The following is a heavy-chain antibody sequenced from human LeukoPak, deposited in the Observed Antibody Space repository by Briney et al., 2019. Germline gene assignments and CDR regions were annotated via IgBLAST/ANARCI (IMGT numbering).Heavy chain of an antibody. D-gene: IGHD5-12*01. CDR3: ARVYSGYDLGGLGY. V-gene: IGHV4-38-2*02. Sequence: SETLSLTCTVSGYSISSGYYWGWIRQPPGKGLEWIGSIYHSGSTYYNPSLKSRVTISVDTSKNQFSLKLSSVTAADTAVYYCARVYSGYDLGGLGYWGQGTLVTVSS. CDR2: IYHSGST. J-gene: IGHJ4*02. CDR1: GYSISSGYY.